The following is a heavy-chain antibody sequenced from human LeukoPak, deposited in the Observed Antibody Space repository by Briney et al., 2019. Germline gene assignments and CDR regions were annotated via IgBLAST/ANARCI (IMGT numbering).Heavy chain of an antibody. CDR3: ARDRAAFDS. J-gene: IGHJ4*02. CDR2: ITGRGGNT. D-gene: IGHD6-25*01. V-gene: IGHV3-23*01. CDR1: GFTFSSFP. Sequence: GGSLRLSCAASGFTFSSFPMSWVRQAPGKGLQWVSGITGRGGNTYYADSVEGRFTISRDNSKNTLSLQMDSLRAEDTAIYYCARDRAAFDSWGQGTLATVSS.